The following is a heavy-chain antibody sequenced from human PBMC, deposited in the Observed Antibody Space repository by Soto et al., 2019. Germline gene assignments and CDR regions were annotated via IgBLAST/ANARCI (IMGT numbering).Heavy chain of an antibody. V-gene: IGHV1-69*01. J-gene: IGHJ4*02. CDR2: IIHIFGTA. D-gene: IGHD3-3*01. Sequence: QVQLVQSGAEVKKPGSSVKVSCKASGGTFSSYAISWVRQAPGQGREWMGGIIHIFGTANYAQKFQGRVTITAEESTSTAYMELSRLRSEDTAVYYCAGRALHTTVWSGYYQYYFDYWGQGTLVTVSS. CDR3: AGRALHTTVWSGYYQYYFDY. CDR1: GGTFSSYA.